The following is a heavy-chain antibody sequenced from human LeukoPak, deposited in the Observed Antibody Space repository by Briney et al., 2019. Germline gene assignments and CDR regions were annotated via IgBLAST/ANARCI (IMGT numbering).Heavy chain of an antibody. CDR3: AKVEGSHSSSPVGA. Sequence: GGSLRLSCAASGFTFNKNAMNWVRQAPGKGLEWVSGISGSSASTYYADSVKGRFSISRDNSKNTLYLQMNSLRAEDTAVYYCAKVEGSHSSSPVGAWGQGTLVTVSS. V-gene: IGHV3-23*01. D-gene: IGHD6-6*01. CDR2: ISGSSAST. CDR1: GFTFNKNA. J-gene: IGHJ5*02.